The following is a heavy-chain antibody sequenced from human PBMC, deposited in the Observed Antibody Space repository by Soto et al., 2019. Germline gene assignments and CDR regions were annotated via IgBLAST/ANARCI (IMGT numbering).Heavy chain of an antibody. V-gene: IGHV4-4*07. Sequence: SETLSLTCNVSGGSISKFYWAWIRKTAGNGLEWMGRVYATETTDYNPSLRSRVAMSVDISKKTFSLRLRSVTGADSGVYYCVRDGSKSLRDWFDPWGQGILVTVSS. J-gene: IGHJ5*02. CDR1: GGSISKFY. CDR3: VRDGSKSLRDWFDP. CDR2: VYATETT.